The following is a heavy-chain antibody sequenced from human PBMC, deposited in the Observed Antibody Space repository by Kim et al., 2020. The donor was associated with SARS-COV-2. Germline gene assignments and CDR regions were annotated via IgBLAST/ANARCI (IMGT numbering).Heavy chain of an antibody. Sequence: SRTGDADSVKGRFTISRDNAKTTLYLQMNSLRLEDTAVYYCARGYGSGTNYWGQGTLVTVST. CDR2: SRT. D-gene: IGHD3-10*01. CDR3: ARGYGSGTNY. V-gene: IGHV3-74*01. J-gene: IGHJ4*02.